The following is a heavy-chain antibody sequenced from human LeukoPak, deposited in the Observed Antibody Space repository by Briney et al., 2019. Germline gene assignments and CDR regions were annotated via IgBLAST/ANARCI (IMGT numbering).Heavy chain of an antibody. D-gene: IGHD3-3*01. Sequence: GSLSLSCAASGFTFSSYGLYWVRQAPGKGLEWVSYINGSSSTIYYAVSMRGRLTISRANAKNYLYLQMNSMRDEATAVYSCARDAGDFWSGPYWGQGSLVTVSS. J-gene: IGHJ4*02. V-gene: IGHV3-48*02. CDR1: GFTFSSYG. CDR2: INGSSSTI. CDR3: ARDAGDFWSGPY.